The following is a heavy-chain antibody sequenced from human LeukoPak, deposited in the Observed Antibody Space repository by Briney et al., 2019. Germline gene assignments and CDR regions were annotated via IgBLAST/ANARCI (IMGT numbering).Heavy chain of an antibody. D-gene: IGHD3-9*01. CDR2: ISGSGGST. CDR1: GFTFSSYG. CDR3: ATISEPTRAFDI. Sequence: GGTLLLSCAASGFTFSSYGMSWVRPAPGKGLEWVSAISGSGGSTYYAASVKGRSTFSRDNSKNTLYLQMNSLRAEDTAVYYCATISEPTRAFDIWGQGTMVTVSS. V-gene: IGHV3-23*01. J-gene: IGHJ3*02.